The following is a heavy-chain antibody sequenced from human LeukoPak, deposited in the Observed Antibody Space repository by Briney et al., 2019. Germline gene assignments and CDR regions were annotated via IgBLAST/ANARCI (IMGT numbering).Heavy chain of an antibody. V-gene: IGHV1-46*01. Sequence: ASAQVSCRTSGYSFTSFYIHWVRQAPGQGLEWMGIFNPSVATTNYAQKFQGRVTMTRDTSTSTVYMELSSLRSEDTAVYYCARDGSSGPQRAAVAFDIWGQGTMVTVSS. D-gene: IGHD3-22*01. J-gene: IGHJ3*02. CDR1: GYSFTSFY. CDR3: ARDGSSGPQRAAVAFDI. CDR2: FNPSVATT.